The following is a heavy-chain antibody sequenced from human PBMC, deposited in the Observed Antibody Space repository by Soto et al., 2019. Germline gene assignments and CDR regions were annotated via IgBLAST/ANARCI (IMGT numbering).Heavy chain of an antibody. Sequence: QPGGSLRLSCTASGFTFSSYTMSWVRQAPGKGLEWVSSFSGRDATTYYADSVKGRFTISRDNSKNTLYLQMNSLRAEDTALYFCVRTIVGATKGGWFDPWGQGALVTVSS. CDR2: FSGRDATT. J-gene: IGHJ5*02. CDR3: VRTIVGATKGGWFDP. CDR1: GFTFSSYT. D-gene: IGHD1-26*01. V-gene: IGHV3-23*01.